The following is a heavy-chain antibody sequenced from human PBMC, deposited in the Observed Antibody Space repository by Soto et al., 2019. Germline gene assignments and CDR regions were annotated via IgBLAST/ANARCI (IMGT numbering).Heavy chain of an antibody. D-gene: IGHD2-21*01. CDR2: TYYRSKWYN. CDR1: GYSVSSNSST. CDR3: ARVTTIAGGHHGMDV. V-gene: IGHV6-1*01. Sequence: SQTLSLTGAMSGYSVSSNSSTFNFIRRSPSRCLEWLGRTYYRSKWYNDYAVSVKSRIIINPDTSKNQFSLQLNSVNAEDTAVYYCARVTTIAGGHHGMDVWGQGTTVTVS. J-gene: IGHJ6*02.